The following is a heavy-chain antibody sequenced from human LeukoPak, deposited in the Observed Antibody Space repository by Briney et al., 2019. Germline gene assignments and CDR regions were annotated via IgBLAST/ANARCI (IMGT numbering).Heavy chain of an antibody. CDR1: GITLSNYG. CDR3: AKRGVGIRVNLVGFHQEGYYLDP. Sequence: GGSLRLSCAVSGITLSNYGMSWVRQAPGKGLEWVAGISDSGGRTNYADSVKGRFTISRDNPKNTLYLQMNSLRAEDTAVYFCAKRGVGIRVNLVGFHQEGYYLDPWGQGALVTVSS. CDR2: ISDSGGRT. J-gene: IGHJ5*02. D-gene: IGHD1-26*01. V-gene: IGHV3-23*01.